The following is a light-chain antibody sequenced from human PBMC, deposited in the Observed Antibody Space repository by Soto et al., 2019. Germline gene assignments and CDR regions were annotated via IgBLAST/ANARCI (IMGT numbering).Light chain of an antibody. CDR1: SSDVGYYEY. CDR2: EVS. Sequence: QSVLTQPASVSGSPGQSITISCTGTSSDVGYYEYVSWYQQHPGKVPKLMIFEVSNRPSGVSTRFSGSKSGNTASLSISGLQAEDEADYYCSSLTSSITYVFGTGTQLTVL. CDR3: SSLTSSITYV. V-gene: IGLV2-14*01. J-gene: IGLJ1*01.